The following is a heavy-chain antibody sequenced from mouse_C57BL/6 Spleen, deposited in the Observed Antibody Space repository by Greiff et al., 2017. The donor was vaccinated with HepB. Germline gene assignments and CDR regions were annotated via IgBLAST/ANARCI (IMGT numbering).Heavy chain of an antibody. CDR1: GFTFSDYG. CDR2: ISSGSSTI. Sequence: DVMLVESGGGLVKPGGSLKLSCAASGFTFSDYGMHWVRQAPEKGLEWVAYISSGSSTIYYADTVKGRFTISRDNAKNTLFLQMTSLRSEDTAMYYCARLLPLYAMDYWGQGTSVTVSS. D-gene: IGHD1-1*01. V-gene: IGHV5-17*01. J-gene: IGHJ4*01. CDR3: ARLLPLYAMDY.